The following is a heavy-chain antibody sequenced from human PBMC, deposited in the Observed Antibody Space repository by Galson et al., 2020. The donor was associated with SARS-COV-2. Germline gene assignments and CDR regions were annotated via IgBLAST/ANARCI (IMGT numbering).Heavy chain of an antibody. CDR3: ARSSSGTYVSETDY. V-gene: IGHV3-7*01. D-gene: IGHD3-10*01. J-gene: IGHJ4*02. CDR1: GFTFSSHW. Sequence: TGGSLRLSCAASGFTFSSHWMTWVRKAPEKGLEWVASIKYDGSQEHYVDSVRGRFSISRDNAKSSLYLQMNSLRVEDTAVYYCARSSSGTYVSETDYWGQGTLVTVSS. CDR2: IKYDGSQE.